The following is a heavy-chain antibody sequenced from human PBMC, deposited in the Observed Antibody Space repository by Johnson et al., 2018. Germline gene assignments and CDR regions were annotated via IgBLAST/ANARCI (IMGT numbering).Heavy chain of an antibody. D-gene: IGHD5-18*01. Sequence: QVQLQQWGAGLLKPSETLSLTCAVYGGSFSGYYWTWIRQPPGKGLQWIGEINHSGSTNYNPSLKSRVTIAVDTSKNQFSLKLSSVTAADTAVYYCARSHPREKEYSYGYYYYYNGMDVWGQGTTVTVSS. V-gene: IGHV4-34*01. CDR1: GGSFSGYY. J-gene: IGHJ6*02. CDR3: ARSHPREKEYSYGYYYYYNGMDV. CDR2: INHSGST.